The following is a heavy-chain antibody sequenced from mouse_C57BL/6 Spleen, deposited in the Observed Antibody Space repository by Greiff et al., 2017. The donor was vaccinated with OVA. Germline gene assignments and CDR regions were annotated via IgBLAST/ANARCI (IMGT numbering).Heavy chain of an antibody. CDR1: GFTFSDYG. CDR3: ARQLPDY. CDR2: ISSGSSTI. D-gene: IGHD4-1*02. J-gene: IGHJ2*01. Sequence: EVKLMESGGGLVKPGGSLKLSCAASGFTFSDYGMHWFRPAPEKGLEWVAYISSGSSTIYYADTVKGRFTISRDNAKNTLFLQMTSLRSEDTAMYYCARQLPDYWGQGTTLTVSS. V-gene: IGHV5-17*01.